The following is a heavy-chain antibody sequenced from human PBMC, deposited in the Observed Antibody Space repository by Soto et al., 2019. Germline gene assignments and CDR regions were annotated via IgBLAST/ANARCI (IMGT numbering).Heavy chain of an antibody. V-gene: IGHV4-4*07. Sequence: SETLSLTCTVSGVSIRNYFWSWIRHPAGEGLEWIGRIYHTGATNYNPSIKSRVMMSVDMSKNQYSLKVTSVTAADTAVYYCARTAIASISYFDYWGQGLTVTFSP. CDR1: GVSIRNYF. CDR2: IYHTGAT. J-gene: IGHJ4*02. CDR3: ARTAIASISYFDY. D-gene: IGHD2-15*01.